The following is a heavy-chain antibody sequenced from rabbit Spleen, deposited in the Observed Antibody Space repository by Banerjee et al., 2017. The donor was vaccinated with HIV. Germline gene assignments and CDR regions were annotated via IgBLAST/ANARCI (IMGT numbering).Heavy chain of an antibody. J-gene: IGHJ6*01. CDR3: ARDTSSSFSSYGMDL. D-gene: IGHD1-1*01. CDR1: GVSFSSSSY. CDR2: IEGGSSGFT. V-gene: IGHV1S40*01. Sequence: QSLEESGGDLVKPGASLTLTCTASGVSFSSSSYMCWVRQAPGKGLEWITCIEGGSSGFTYFATWVKGRFTCSKSSSTTVTLQMTRLTAADTATYFCARDTSSSFSSYGMDLWGPGTLVTVS.